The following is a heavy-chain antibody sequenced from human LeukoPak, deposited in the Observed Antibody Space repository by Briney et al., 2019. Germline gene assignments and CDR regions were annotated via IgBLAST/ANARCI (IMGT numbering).Heavy chain of an antibody. J-gene: IGHJ4*02. CDR1: GFTFSSYS. D-gene: IGHD2-21*02. Sequence: PGGSLRHSCAASGFTFSSYSMNWVRQAPGKGLEWVSSISSSSSSYIYYADSVKGRFTISRDNAKNSLNLQMNSLRAEDTAVYHCARDGRGTYSGGDCYSRWGQGTLVTVSS. CDR3: ARDGRGTYSGGDCYSR. V-gene: IGHV3-21*01. CDR2: ISSSSSSYI.